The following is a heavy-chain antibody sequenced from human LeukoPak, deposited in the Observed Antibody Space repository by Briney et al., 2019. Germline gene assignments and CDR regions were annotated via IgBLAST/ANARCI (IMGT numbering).Heavy chain of an antibody. CDR3: ARHPAWGYDYVWGSYRPNWFDP. CDR1: GYSFTSYW. CDR2: IDPSDSYT. V-gene: IGHV5-10-1*01. D-gene: IGHD3-16*02. J-gene: IGHJ5*02. Sequence: GESLKISCKGSGYSFTSYWISWVRQMPGKGLEWMGRIDPSDSYTNYSPSFQGHVTMSADKSIGTAYLQWSSLKASDTAMYYCARHPAWGYDYVWGSYRPNWFDPWGQGTLVTVSS.